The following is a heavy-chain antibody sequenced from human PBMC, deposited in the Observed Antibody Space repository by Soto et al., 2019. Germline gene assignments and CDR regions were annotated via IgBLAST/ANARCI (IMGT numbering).Heavy chain of an antibody. CDR3: ARELGHQRVDY. CDR2: FSAYNGNR. D-gene: IGHD2-2*01. Sequence: QVQLVQSGAEVKKPGASVKVSCKALGYTFTSYGISWVRQAPGQGLEWMGWFSAYNGNRNYAQKLQGRVTMTTDTATSTAYMELRSLRSGDTDVYYCARELGHQRVDYWGQGTLVTVSS. V-gene: IGHV1-18*01. J-gene: IGHJ4*02. CDR1: GYTFTSYG.